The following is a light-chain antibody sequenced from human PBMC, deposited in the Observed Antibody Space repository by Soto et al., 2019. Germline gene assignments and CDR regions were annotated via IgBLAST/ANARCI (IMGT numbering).Light chain of an antibody. CDR1: QSISSW. CDR2: DAS. CDR3: QQSNSYSRT. Sequence: DIQMTQSPSTVSASLGDRVTITCRASQSISSWLAWYQQKPGKAPKLLIYDASSLQSGVPSRFSGSGSGTDYTLTISSLQPEDFATYYCQQSNSYSRTFGEGTKVEIK. V-gene: IGKV1-5*01. J-gene: IGKJ4*01.